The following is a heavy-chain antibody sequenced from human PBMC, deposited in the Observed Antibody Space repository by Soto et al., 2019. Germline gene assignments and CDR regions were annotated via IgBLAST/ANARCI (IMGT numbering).Heavy chain of an antibody. D-gene: IGHD3-22*01. CDR3: TTARYYDSRKNAFDI. Sequence: VQLVESGGGLVKPGGSLRLSCAASGFTFSNAWMNWVRQAPGKGLEWVGRIKSKTDGGTTDYAAPVKGRFTISRDDSKNTLYLQMNSLKTEDTAVYYCTTARYYDSRKNAFDIWGQGTMVTVSS. V-gene: IGHV3-15*07. CDR2: IKSKTDGGTT. J-gene: IGHJ3*02. CDR1: GFTFSNAW.